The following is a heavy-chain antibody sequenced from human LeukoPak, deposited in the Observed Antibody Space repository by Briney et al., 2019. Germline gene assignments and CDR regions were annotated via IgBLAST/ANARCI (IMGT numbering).Heavy chain of an antibody. Sequence: ASVRLSCKASGYTFTSYYMHWVRQAPGQGLEWMGIINPSGGSTSYAQTFKGRVTITRYTSTSTVYMELSSLRSEDTAVYYCARVRHQGWLRFSDYYYGMDVWGQGTPVTVSS. CDR3: ARVRHQGWLRFSDYYYGMDV. CDR2: INPSGGST. J-gene: IGHJ6*02. CDR1: GYTFTSYY. V-gene: IGHV1-46*01. D-gene: IGHD5-12*01.